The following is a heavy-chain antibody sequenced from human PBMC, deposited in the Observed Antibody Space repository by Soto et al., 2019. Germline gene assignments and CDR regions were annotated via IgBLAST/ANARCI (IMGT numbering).Heavy chain of an antibody. CDR3: ASSYGSGYRAFDY. CDR2: VNPIVSMS. V-gene: IGHV1-69*02. D-gene: IGHD3-10*01. CDR1: GDTFNFYS. J-gene: IGHJ4*02. Sequence: QVQLVQSGAEVKRPGSSVKVSCKASGDTFNFYSINWVRQAPGVGLEWMGRVNPIVSMSNYAQKFQGRVMMTADNSTSTAYMELSSLRSEDTAIYYCASSYGSGYRAFDYWGQGALVTVSS.